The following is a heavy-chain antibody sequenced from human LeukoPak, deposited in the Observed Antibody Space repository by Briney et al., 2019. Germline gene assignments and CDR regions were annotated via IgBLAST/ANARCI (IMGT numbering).Heavy chain of an antibody. CDR1: GGSFSGYY. D-gene: IGHD2-2*01. CDR3: ARGTHCSSTSCYWAPPWFDP. V-gene: IGHV4-34*01. Sequence: SETLSLTCAVYGGSFSGYYWSWLRQPPGKGLEWIGEINHSGSTNYNPSLKSRVTISVDTSKNQFSLKLSSVTAADTAVYYCARGTHCSSTSCYWAPPWFDPWGQGTLVTVSS. J-gene: IGHJ5*02. CDR2: INHSGST.